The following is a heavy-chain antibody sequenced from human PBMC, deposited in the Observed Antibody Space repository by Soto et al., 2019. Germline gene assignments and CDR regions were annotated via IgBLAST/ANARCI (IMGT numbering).Heavy chain of an antibody. V-gene: IGHV3-11*05. J-gene: IGHJ4*02. CDR1: GFTFSDYY. Sequence: QVQLVESGGGLVKPGGSLRLSCAASGFTFSDYYMSWIRQAPGKGLEWVSYISSSSSYTNYADSVKGRFTISRENAKNSLYLQMNSLRAEDTAVYYCASGPIAVAGTSNYWGQGTLVTVSS. CDR3: ASGPIAVAGTSNY. CDR2: ISSSSSYT. D-gene: IGHD6-19*01.